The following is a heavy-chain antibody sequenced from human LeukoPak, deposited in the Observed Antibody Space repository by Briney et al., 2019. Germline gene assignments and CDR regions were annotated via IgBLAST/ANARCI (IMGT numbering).Heavy chain of an antibody. D-gene: IGHD3-3*01. J-gene: IGHJ6*02. V-gene: IGHV4-59*08. CDR3: AIHYDFWSGYSIRYYYYGMDV. CDR2: IYYSGST. CDR1: GGSISSYY. Sequence: SETLSLTCTVSGGSISSYYWSWIRQPPGKGLEWIGYIYYSGSTNYNPSLKSRVTISVDTSKNQFSLKLSSVTAADTAVYYCAIHYDFWSGYSIRYYYYGMDVWGQGTTVTVSS.